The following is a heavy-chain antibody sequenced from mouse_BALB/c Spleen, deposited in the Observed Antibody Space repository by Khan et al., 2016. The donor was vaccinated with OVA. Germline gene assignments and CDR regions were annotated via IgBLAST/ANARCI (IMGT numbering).Heavy chain of an antibody. CDR1: GYTFTTYW. CDR2: INPSTGYT. Sequence: VQLVESGAKLAKPGASVKMSCKASGYTFTTYWMHWVKQRPGQGLDWIGYINPSTGYTEYNQKFKDKATLTADKSSSTAYMQLNSLTSEDSAVYYCARRGVYGIFAYWGQGTLVTVSA. CDR3: ARRGVYGIFAY. V-gene: IGHV1-7*01. J-gene: IGHJ3*01. D-gene: IGHD2-1*01.